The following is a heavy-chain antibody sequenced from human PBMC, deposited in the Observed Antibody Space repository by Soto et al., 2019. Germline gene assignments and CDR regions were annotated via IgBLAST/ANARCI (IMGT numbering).Heavy chain of an antibody. J-gene: IGHJ5*02. Sequence: QITLKESGPTRVRPTQTLTLTCTFSGFSLSTSGVGVGWIRQPPGKALEWLAFIYWDDDKRYSPSLRSRLTITTDASSNPGVLTSTPMDPVDTAAYYCAHRAGRQVTWDGGCFDPWGLGTLVTISS. CDR3: AHRAGRQVTWDGGCFDP. D-gene: IGHD1-26*01. V-gene: IGHV2-5*02. CDR1: GFSLSTSGVG. CDR2: IYWDDDK.